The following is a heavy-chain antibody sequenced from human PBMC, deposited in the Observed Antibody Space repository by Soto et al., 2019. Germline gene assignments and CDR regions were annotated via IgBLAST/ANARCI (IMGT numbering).Heavy chain of an antibody. CDR3: ARDKGEEEGDALGY. CDR1: GYTFTSYY. D-gene: IGHD2-21*02. J-gene: IGHJ4*02. V-gene: IGHV1-46*01. Sequence: QVQLVQSGAEVKKPGASVKVACKASGYTFTSYYMHWVRQAPGQELEWMGRINPSGGSTSYAQKFQGRVTMTRDTPTSTVYMELSSLSSEDTAVYYCARDKGEEEGDALGYWGQGTLVTVSP. CDR2: INPSGGST.